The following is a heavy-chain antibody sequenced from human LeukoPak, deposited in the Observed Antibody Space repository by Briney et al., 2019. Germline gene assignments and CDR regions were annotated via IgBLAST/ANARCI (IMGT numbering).Heavy chain of an antibody. D-gene: IGHD3-22*01. V-gene: IGHV1-24*01. J-gene: IGHJ3*02. CDR2: FDPEDGET. CDR1: GYTLTELS. Sequence: ASVKVSCKVSGYTLTELSMHWVRQAPGKGLEWMGGFDPEDGETIYAQKFQGRVTMTEDTSTDTAYMELSSLRSEDTAVYYCATVPLSYYDSSGAWRNAFDIWGQGTMVTVSS. CDR3: ATVPLSYYDSSGAWRNAFDI.